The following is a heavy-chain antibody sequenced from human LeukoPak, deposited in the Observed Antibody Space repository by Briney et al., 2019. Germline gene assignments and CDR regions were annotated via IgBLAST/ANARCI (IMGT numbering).Heavy chain of an antibody. CDR3: AKGEQYSSAWYHSSGDY. D-gene: IGHD6-19*01. CDR2: ISHDGSNQ. Sequence: GGSLRLSCAASGFTFSSYGMHWVRQAPGKGLEWMAVISHDGSNQYYADSVKGRFSISRDNAKNTVYLQMNSLGAEDTAVYYCAKGEQYSSAWYHSSGDYWGQGTLVTVSS. CDR1: GFTFSSYG. J-gene: IGHJ4*02. V-gene: IGHV3-30*18.